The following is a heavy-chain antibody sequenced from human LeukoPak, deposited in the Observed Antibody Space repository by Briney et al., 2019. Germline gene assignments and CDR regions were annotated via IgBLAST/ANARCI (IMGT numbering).Heavy chain of an antibody. CDR2: INPNSGGT. V-gene: IGHV1-2*02. Sequence: ASVKVSCKASGYTFTSYGISWVRQAPGQGLEWMGWINPNSGGTNYAQKFQGRVTMTRDTSISTAYMELSRLRSDDTAVYYCARPSGPAAIGEIDYWGQGTLVTVSS. J-gene: IGHJ4*02. CDR1: GYTFTSYG. D-gene: IGHD2-2*01. CDR3: ARPSGPAAIGEIDY.